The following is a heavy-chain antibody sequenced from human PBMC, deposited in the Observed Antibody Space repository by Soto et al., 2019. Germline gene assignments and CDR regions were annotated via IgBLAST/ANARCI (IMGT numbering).Heavy chain of an antibody. CDR3: SADRGWELGRFDL. CDR2: IKTNTDGGTT. Sequence: ESGGGSVKPGGSLRLSCAASGFNFTDAWMNWVRQAPGTGMEWVGRIKTNTDGGTTDYAAPVRDRFTISRDDSKHTLSLQMNSLMTEDPAVYYCSADRGWELGRFDLWGQGTLVTVSS. V-gene: IGHV3-15*07. D-gene: IGHD1-26*01. CDR1: GFNFTDAW. J-gene: IGHJ5*02.